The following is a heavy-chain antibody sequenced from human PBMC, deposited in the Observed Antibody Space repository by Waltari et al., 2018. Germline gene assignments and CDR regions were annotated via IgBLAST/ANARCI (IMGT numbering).Heavy chain of an antibody. CDR3: AKRAYDSSGPLDY. J-gene: IGHJ4*02. V-gene: IGHV3-9*01. CDR2: ISWSGGRI. D-gene: IGHD3-22*01. CDR1: GLPFDDYA. Sequence: EVQLVESGGGLVQPGRSLRLSCAASGLPFDDYAMPWVRQAPGKGLEWVSGISWSGGRIGYADSVKGRVTISRDNARNTLYLQMNSLRAEDTALYYCAKRAYDSSGPLDYWGQGTLVTVSS.